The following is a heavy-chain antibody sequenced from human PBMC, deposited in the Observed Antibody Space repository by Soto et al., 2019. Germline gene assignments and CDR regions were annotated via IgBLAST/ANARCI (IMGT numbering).Heavy chain of an antibody. Sequence: SETLSLTCTVSGGSISSYYWSWIRQPPGKGLEWIGYIYYSGSTNYNPSLKSRVTISVDTSKNQSSLKLSSVTAADTAVYYCARIGSGSYYPYFDYWGQGTLVTSPQ. CDR3: ARIGSGSYYPYFDY. CDR1: GGSISSYY. V-gene: IGHV4-59*01. J-gene: IGHJ4*02. D-gene: IGHD3-10*01. CDR2: IYYSGST.